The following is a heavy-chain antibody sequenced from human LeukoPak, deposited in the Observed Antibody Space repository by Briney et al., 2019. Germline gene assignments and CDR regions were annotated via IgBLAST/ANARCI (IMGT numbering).Heavy chain of an antibody. CDR2: IYYSGST. CDR1: GGSISSSSYY. Sequence: SETLSLTCTVSGGSISSSSYYWGWLRQPPGKGRGWIGSIYYSGSTYYNPSLKSRVTISVDTSKNQFSLKLSSVTAAATAVYYCARYWGGIAAAGPNWFDPWGQGTLVTVSS. CDR3: ARYWGGIAAAGPNWFDP. V-gene: IGHV4-39*07. J-gene: IGHJ5*02. D-gene: IGHD6-13*01.